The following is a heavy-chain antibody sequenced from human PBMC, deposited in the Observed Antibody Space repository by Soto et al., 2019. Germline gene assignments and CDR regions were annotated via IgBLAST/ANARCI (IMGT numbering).Heavy chain of an antibody. CDR3: ARGPHYCGGDCYRITPVDY. Sequence: TLSLRCTVSGGSISSGGYDWSWIRQHPGKGLEWIGYIYYSGSTYYNPSLKSRVTISVDTSKNQFSLKLSSVTAADTAVYYCARGPHYCGGDCYRITPVDYWGQGTLVTVSS. D-gene: IGHD2-21*02. CDR2: IYYSGST. J-gene: IGHJ4*02. V-gene: IGHV4-31*03. CDR1: GGSISSGGYD.